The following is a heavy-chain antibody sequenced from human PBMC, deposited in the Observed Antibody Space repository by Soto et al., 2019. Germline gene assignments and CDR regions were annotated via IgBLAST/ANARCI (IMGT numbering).Heavy chain of an antibody. CDR2: INRDGSEQ. V-gene: IGHV3-7*01. CDR1: GFTFENFW. CDR3: TRSQS. Sequence: GGSLRLSCVASGFTFENFWMSWVRQAPGMGPEWVANINRDGSEQYYGDSVKGRFTISRDNAKKSMFLQMNSLRAEDTAVYYCTRSQSWGQGTLVTVSS. J-gene: IGHJ1*01.